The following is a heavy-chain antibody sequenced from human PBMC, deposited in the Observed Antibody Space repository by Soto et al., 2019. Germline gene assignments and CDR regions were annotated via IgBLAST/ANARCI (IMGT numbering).Heavy chain of an antibody. CDR1: GYIFTNHD. CDR3: ALTKGDV. J-gene: IGHJ6*02. Sequence: QIQLVQSGAEVKKPGASVKVSCKTSGYIFTNHDITWVRQAPGQGLEWMGWISAYDGSTDYAQKVQGRVTMTTDTSTSTAYMELRSLTSDDTAIYYCALTKGDVWGQGTTVTVSS. CDR2: ISAYDGST. D-gene: IGHD1-1*01. V-gene: IGHV1-18*01.